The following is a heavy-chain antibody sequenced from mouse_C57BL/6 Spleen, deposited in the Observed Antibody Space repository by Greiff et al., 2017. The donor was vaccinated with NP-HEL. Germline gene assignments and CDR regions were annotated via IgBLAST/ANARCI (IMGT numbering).Heavy chain of an antibody. CDR1: GFTFSSYT. Sequence: DVMLVESGGGLVKPGGSLKLSCAASGFTFSSYTMSWVRQTPEKRLEWVATISGGGGNTYYPDSVKGRFTISRDNAKNTLYLQMSSLRSEDTALYYGARHQYLDVWGTGTTFTVSS. V-gene: IGHV5-9*01. CDR3: ARHQYLDV. CDR2: ISGGGGNT. J-gene: IGHJ1*03.